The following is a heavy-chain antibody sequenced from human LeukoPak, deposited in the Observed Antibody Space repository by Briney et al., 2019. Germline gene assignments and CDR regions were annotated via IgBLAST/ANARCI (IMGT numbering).Heavy chain of an antibody. CDR3: ARRGRIGSGYLRWFDP. V-gene: IGHV3-7*01. D-gene: IGHD3-10*01. CDR1: GFTFSSYW. Sequence: PGGSLRLSCAASGFTFSSYWMSWVRQAPGKGLEWVANIKQDGSEKYYVDSVKGRFTISRDNAKNSLYLQMNSLRAEDTAVYYCARRGRIGSGYLRWFDPWGQGTLVTVSS. CDR2: IKQDGSEK. J-gene: IGHJ5*02.